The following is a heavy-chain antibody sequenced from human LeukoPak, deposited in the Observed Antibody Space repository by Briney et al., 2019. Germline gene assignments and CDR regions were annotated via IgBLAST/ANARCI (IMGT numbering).Heavy chain of an antibody. J-gene: IGHJ4*02. D-gene: IGHD3-16*02. V-gene: IGHV3-23*01. CDR2: ISGSDDSA. Sequence: PGGSLGLSCATSGFTFSSYAMNWVRQAPGKGLEWVSAISGSDDSAYYADSVKGRFTISRDKSKNTLYLQMHSLRAEDTAVYYCATSPFGGVIADYWGQGTLVTVSS. CDR1: GFTFSSYA. CDR3: ATSPFGGVIADY.